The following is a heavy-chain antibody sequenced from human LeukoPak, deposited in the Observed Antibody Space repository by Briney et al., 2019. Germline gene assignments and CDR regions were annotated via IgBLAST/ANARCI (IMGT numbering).Heavy chain of an antibody. Sequence: KTSETLSLTCAVYGGSFSGYYWSWIRQPPGQGLEWIGEINHSGSTNYNPSLKSRVTISVDTSKNQFSLKLSSVTAADTAVYYCARIPSSGYYYTTPFDYWGQGTLVTVSS. D-gene: IGHD3-22*01. J-gene: IGHJ4*02. V-gene: IGHV4-34*01. CDR1: GGSFSGYY. CDR3: ARIPSSGYYYTTPFDY. CDR2: INHSGST.